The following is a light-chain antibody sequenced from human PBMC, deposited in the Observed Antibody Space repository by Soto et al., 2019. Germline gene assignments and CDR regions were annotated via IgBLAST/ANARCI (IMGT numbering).Light chain of an antibody. CDR2: GAS. V-gene: IGKV3-20*01. CDR3: QQYDSSPLT. Sequence: EIVWTQSPGTLSLSPGERATLSCRASQSVSSSYLAWYQQKPGQATRLLIYGASSRATGIPDRFSGSGSGTDFTLTISRLEPEDFAVYYCQQYDSSPLTFGGGTKVEIK. J-gene: IGKJ4*01. CDR1: QSVSSSY.